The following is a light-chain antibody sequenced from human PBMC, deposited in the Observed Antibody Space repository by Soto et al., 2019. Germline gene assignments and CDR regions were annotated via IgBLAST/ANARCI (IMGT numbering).Light chain of an antibody. Sequence: QSALTQPASVSGSPGQSITISCTGTSSDVGSYNLVSWYQQHPGKAPKLMIYEANKRPSGVSDRFSGSKSGNTASLTISGLQAEDEAEHYCSSYAGYSTSVVFGGGTKLTVL. CDR1: SSDVGSYNL. CDR2: EAN. CDR3: SSYAGYSTSVV. J-gene: IGLJ2*01. V-gene: IGLV2-23*01.